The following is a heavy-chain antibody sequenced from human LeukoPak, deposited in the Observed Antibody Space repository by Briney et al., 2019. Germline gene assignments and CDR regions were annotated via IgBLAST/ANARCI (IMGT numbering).Heavy chain of an antibody. Sequence: SETLSLTCTVSGGSISSYYWSWIRQPPGKGLEWIGYIYYSGSTNYNPSLKSRVTISVDTSKNQFSLKLSSVTAADTAVYYCARSASSEDWGWYFDYWGQGTLVTVSS. J-gene: IGHJ4*02. CDR1: GGSISSYY. CDR3: ARSASSEDWGWYFDY. D-gene: IGHD7-27*01. CDR2: IYYSGST. V-gene: IGHV4-59*01.